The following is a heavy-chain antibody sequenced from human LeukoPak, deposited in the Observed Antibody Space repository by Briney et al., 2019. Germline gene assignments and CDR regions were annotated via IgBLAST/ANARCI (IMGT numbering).Heavy chain of an antibody. D-gene: IGHD2-2*01. CDR3: ARAKWDIVVVPAAMGLYYYYYYMDV. CDR1: GRSISRYY. Sequence: KASDTLSLTCTVSGRSISRYYWSWIRQPPGKGLEWIGYIFYSGSSNYNPSLKSRFTISVDTSKNQFSLKLSSVTAADTAVYYCARAKWDIVVVPAAMGLYYYYYYMDVWGKGTTVTISS. CDR2: IFYSGSS. V-gene: IGHV4-59*07. J-gene: IGHJ6*03.